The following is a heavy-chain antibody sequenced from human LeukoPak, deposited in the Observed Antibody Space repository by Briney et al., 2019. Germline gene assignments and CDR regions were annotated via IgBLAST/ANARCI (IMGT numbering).Heavy chain of an antibody. CDR3: STTYYYDSSEGY. V-gene: IGHV3-15*07. Sequence: GGSLRLSCAASGLTFSNAWMNWVRQAPGKGLEWVGRIKSKTDGGTTDYAAPVKGRFTISRDDSKNTLYLQMNSLKTEDTAMYYCSTTYYYDSSEGYWGQGTLVTVSS. CDR2: IKSKTDGGTT. D-gene: IGHD3-22*01. J-gene: IGHJ4*02. CDR1: GLTFSNAW.